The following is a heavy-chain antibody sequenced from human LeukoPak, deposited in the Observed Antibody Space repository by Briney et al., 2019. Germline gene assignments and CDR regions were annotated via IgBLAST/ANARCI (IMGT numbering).Heavy chain of an antibody. J-gene: IGHJ3*02. CDR2: IYYSGST. CDR1: GGSISSYY. D-gene: IGHD2-2*01. Sequence: SETLSLTCTVSGGSISSYYWSWIRQPPGKGLAWIGYIYYSGSTNYNPSLKSRVTISVDTSKNQFSLKLSSVTAADTAVYYCARVRDCSSTSCYPLDAFDIWGQGTMVTVSS. V-gene: IGHV4-59*01. CDR3: ARVRDCSSTSCYPLDAFDI.